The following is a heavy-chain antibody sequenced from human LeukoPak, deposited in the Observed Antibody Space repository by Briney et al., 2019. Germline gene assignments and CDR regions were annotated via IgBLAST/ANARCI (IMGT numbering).Heavy chain of an antibody. CDR2: ISGSGGST. CDR3: AKVPQLYHYYGMDV. J-gene: IGHJ6*02. D-gene: IGHD1-1*01. Sequence: PGGPLRLSCAASGFTFSSYAMSWVRQAPGKGLEWVSAISGSGGSTYYADSVKGRFTISRDNSKNTLYLQMNSLRAEDTAVYYCAKVPQLYHYYGMDVWGQGTTVTVSS. V-gene: IGHV3-23*01. CDR1: GFTFSSYA.